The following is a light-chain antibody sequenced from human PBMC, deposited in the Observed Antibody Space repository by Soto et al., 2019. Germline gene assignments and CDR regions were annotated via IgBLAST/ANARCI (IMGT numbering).Light chain of an antibody. Sequence: VMTQSPATLSLSPGDRATLSCRASQSVSSKLAWYQQKPGQAPRLLIYGASTRATGIQARFSGSGSGTDSTLTIRRLEPEDFAVYYCQQYGSSGTCGQGTKVDIK. CDR2: GAS. CDR1: QSVSSK. V-gene: IGKV3-20*01. CDR3: QQYGSSGT. J-gene: IGKJ1*01.